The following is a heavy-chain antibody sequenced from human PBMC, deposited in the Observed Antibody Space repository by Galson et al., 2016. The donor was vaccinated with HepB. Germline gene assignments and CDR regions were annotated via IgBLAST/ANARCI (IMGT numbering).Heavy chain of an antibody. CDR1: GFTFSNYG. CDR3: ARAHSGVLPLGY. J-gene: IGHJ4*02. CDR2: IYSDGSKI. V-gene: IGHV3-33*01. D-gene: IGHD4-17*01. Sequence: SLRLSCAASGFTFSNYGFHWARHTPAKGLEWVAFIYSDGSKIYYGNSVKGRFTISRDNSKHTVYLEMNSLRAEDTAVYYCARAHSGVLPLGYWGQGTLVTVSA.